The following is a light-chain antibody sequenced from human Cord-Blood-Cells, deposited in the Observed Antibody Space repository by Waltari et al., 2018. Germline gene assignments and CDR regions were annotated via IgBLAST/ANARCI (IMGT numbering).Light chain of an antibody. J-gene: IGLJ1*01. CDR2: NVR. Sequence: QSALTQPRSVSGSPGQSVTISCTGTSSDVGGYNLFCWYQPHPGKAPKLMIFNVRKRPLGVPDRFSGSKSGNTASLTISGLQAEDEADYYCCSYAGSYTYYVFGTGTKVTVL. CDR1: SSDVGGYNL. V-gene: IGLV2-11*01. CDR3: CSYAGSYTYYV.